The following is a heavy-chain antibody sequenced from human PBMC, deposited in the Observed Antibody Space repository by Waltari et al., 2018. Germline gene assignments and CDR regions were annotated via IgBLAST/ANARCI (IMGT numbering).Heavy chain of an antibody. Sequence: EVQLLESGGGLVQPGGSLRLSCAASGFTFSRDALSWVRRAPGKGLEWVSAISGSGGSTYYADSVKGRFTISRDNSKNTLYLQMNSLRAEDTAVYYCAKGRFLEWLPFDYWGQGTLVTVSS. D-gene: IGHD3-3*01. CDR1: GFTFSRDA. V-gene: IGHV3-23*01. CDR2: ISGSGGST. CDR3: AKGRFLEWLPFDY. J-gene: IGHJ4*02.